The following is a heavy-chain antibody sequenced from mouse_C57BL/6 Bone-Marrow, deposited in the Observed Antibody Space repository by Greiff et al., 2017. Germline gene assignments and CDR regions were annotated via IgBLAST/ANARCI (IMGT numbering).Heavy chain of an antibody. CDR3: ARRTGYYGSSSPYYFDY. CDR1: GYSFTDYN. J-gene: IGHJ2*01. CDR2: INPNYGTT. Sequence: VHVKQSGPELVKPGASVKISCKASGYSFTDYNMNWVKQSNGKSLEWIGVINPNYGTTSYNQKFKGKATLTVDQSSSTAYMQLNSLTSEDSAVYYCARRTGYYGSSSPYYFDYWGQGTTLTVSS. V-gene: IGHV1-39*01. D-gene: IGHD1-1*01.